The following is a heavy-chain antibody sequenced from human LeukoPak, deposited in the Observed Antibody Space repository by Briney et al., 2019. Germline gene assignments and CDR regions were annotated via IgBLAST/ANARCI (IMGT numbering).Heavy chain of an antibody. CDR3: ARFIAAPYYFDY. V-gene: IGHV3-7*01. CDR2: IKQDGSEN. D-gene: IGHD6-13*01. CDR1: GFTFSSYW. Sequence: GGSLRLSCAASGFTFSSYWMSWVRQAPGKGLEWVANIKQDGSENYYVDSVKGRFTISRDNAKNSLYLQMNSLRVEDAAVYYCARFIAAPYYFDYWGRGTLVTVSS. J-gene: IGHJ4*02.